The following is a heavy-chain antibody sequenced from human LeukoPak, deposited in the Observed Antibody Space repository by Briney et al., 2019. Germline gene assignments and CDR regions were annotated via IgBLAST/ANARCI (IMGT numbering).Heavy chain of an antibody. CDR1: GYTFTSYG. J-gene: IGHJ4*02. V-gene: IGHV1-18*01. Sequence: GASVKVSYKASGYTFTSYGISWVRQAPGQGLEWMGWISAYNGNTNYAQKLQGRVTMTTDTSTSTAYMELRSLRSDDTAVYYCARDRSTWGENTPFDYWGQGTLVTVSS. D-gene: IGHD2-2*01. CDR3: ARDRSTWGENTPFDY. CDR2: ISAYNGNT.